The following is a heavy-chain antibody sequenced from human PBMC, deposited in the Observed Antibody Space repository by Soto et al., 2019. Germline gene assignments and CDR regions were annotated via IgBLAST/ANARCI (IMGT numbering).Heavy chain of an antibody. CDR1: GFTFSSYS. CDR3: ARVQSLVAMAAFDI. CDR2: ISSSSSYI. V-gene: IGHV3-21*01. D-gene: IGHD5-12*01. Sequence: ESGGGLVKPGGSLRLSCAASGFTFSSYSMNWVRQAPGKGLEWVSSISSSSSYIYYADSVKGRFTISRDNAKNSLYLQMNSLRAEDTAVYYCARVQSLVAMAAFDIWGQGTMVTVSS. J-gene: IGHJ3*02.